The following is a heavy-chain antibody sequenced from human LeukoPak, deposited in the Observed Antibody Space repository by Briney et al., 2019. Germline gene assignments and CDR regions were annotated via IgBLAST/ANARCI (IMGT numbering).Heavy chain of an antibody. V-gene: IGHV4-30-4*01. CDR1: GGSISSGDYY. J-gene: IGHJ5*02. CDR3: ARGDDYQNWFDP. D-gene: IGHD4-11*01. CDR2: IYYSGIT. Sequence: PSQTLSLTCTVSGGSISSGDYYWSWIRQPPGKGLEWIGYIYYSGITYYNPSLKSRVTISVDTSKNQFSLKLTSVTAADTAVYLCARGDDYQNWFDPWGQGTLVTVSS.